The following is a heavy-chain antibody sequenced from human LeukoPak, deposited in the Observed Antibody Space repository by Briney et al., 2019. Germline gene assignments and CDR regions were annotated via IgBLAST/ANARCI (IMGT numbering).Heavy chain of an antibody. CDR2: MNPNSGNT. CDR1: GYTFTSYD. V-gene: IGHV1-8*01. CDR3: ARAPSITGTTPPGY. D-gene: IGHD1-7*01. Sequence: GASVKVSCKASGYTFTSYDINWVRQATGQGLEWMGWMNPNSGNTGYAQKFQGRVTMTRNTSISTAYMELSSLRSEDTVVYYCARAPSITGTTPPGYWGQGTLVTVSS. J-gene: IGHJ4*02.